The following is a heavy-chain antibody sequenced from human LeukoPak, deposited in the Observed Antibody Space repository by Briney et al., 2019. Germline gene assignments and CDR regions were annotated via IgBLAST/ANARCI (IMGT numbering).Heavy chain of an antibody. CDR2: IYHSGST. J-gene: IGHJ1*01. V-gene: IGHV4-30-2*01. CDR1: GGSISSGGYS. CDR3: ARGRLRSYFQH. D-gene: IGHD4-17*01. Sequence: PSQTLSLTCAVSGGSISSGGYSWSWIRQPPGKGLEWIGYIYHSGSTNYNPPLKSRVTISVDTSKNQFSLKLSSVTAADTAVYYCARGRLRSYFQHWGQGTLVTVSS.